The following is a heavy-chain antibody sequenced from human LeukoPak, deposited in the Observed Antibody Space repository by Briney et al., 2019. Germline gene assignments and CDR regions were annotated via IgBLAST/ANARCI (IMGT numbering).Heavy chain of an antibody. D-gene: IGHD6-19*01. Sequence: SETLSLTCTVSGGSISSYYWSWIRQPAGKGLEWIGRIYTSGSTNYNPSLKSRVTMSVDTSKNQFSLKLSSVTAADTAVYYCARPYSSGWYGSFSAWGQGTLVTVSS. V-gene: IGHV4-4*07. CDR2: IYTSGST. CDR1: GGSISSYY. J-gene: IGHJ5*02. CDR3: ARPYSSGWYGSFSA.